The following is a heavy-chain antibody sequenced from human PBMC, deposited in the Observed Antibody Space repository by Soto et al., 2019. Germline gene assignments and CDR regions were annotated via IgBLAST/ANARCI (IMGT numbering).Heavy chain of an antibody. CDR1: GGTFNRNT. D-gene: IGHD3-22*01. CDR3: ARQFDYDSSGYYYAY. CDR2: IIPIFGTA. Sequence: QVQLVQSGAEVKKPGSSVKVSCKASGGTFNRNTISWVRQAPGQGLEWMGGIIPIFGTANYAQKFQGRVTITAYESTNTAYMELSRLRSEDTAVYYCARQFDYDSSGYYYAYWGQGTLVTVSS. V-gene: IGHV1-69*01. J-gene: IGHJ4*02.